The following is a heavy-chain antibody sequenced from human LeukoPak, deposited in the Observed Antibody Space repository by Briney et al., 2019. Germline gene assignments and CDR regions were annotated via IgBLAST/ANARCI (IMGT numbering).Heavy chain of an antibody. Sequence: ASVTVSCKASGYTFTGYYMHWVRPAPGQGLEWMGRINPNSGGTNYAQRFQGRVTMTRDTSISTAYMELSRLRSDDTAVYYCARVRGYCSSTSCPNTPRDYWGQGTLVTVSS. J-gene: IGHJ4*02. CDR3: ARVRGYCSSTSCPNTPRDY. D-gene: IGHD2-2*01. CDR1: GYTFTGYY. CDR2: INPNSGGT. V-gene: IGHV1-2*06.